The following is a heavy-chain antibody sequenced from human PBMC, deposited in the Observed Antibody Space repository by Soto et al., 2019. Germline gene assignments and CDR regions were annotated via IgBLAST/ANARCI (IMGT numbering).Heavy chain of an antibody. D-gene: IGHD3-3*02. CDR2: MRANSGDT. V-gene: IGHV1-8*01. CDR3: ARYIYGQGFKA. CDR1: GDIFTNFD. J-gene: IGHJ5*02. Sequence: QVQLVQTGAEVRKPGPSVKPSCKASGDIFTNFDFNWVRQATGQGLEWIGWMRANSGDTGRDQKFQGRVSMTRDTSKITAYMELSSLRAEDTAVYYCARYIYGQGFKAWGQGTLVFVSS.